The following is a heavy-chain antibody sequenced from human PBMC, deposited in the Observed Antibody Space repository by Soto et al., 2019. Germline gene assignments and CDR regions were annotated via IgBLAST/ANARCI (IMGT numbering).Heavy chain of an antibody. D-gene: IGHD3-3*01. CDR1: GGIFSNFV. Sequence: SVKVSCKASGGIFSNFVVSWVRQAPGQGLEWVGGNIPLFGTPSNAQKFQGRITMTADESTSTAYMELSSLTSEDTAVYYCATRDTDHYFLDPKYGMDVWGQGPTVTVSS. V-gene: IGHV1-69*13. CDR2: NIPLFGTP. CDR3: ATRDTDHYFLDPKYGMDV. J-gene: IGHJ6*02.